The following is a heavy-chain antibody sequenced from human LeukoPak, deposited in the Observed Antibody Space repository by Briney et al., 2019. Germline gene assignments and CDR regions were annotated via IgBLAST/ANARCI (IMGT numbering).Heavy chain of an antibody. Sequence: GRSLRLSCAPSGFTFSRHGMHWVRQAPGKGLEWVAIISNDGSRKYYAHSVEGRFTISRDNSKNTLYLQMDSLRAEDTAVYYWARDSAWNYIDYWGQGTLVTVSS. CDR2: ISNDGSRK. V-gene: IGHV3-30*03. CDR1: GFTFSRHG. CDR3: ARDSAWNYIDY. D-gene: IGHD3-3*01. J-gene: IGHJ4*02.